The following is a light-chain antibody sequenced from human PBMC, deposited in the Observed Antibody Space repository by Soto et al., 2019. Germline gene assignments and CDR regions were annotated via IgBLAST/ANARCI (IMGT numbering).Light chain of an antibody. CDR1: QSVSSSS. CDR3: QQYGSSRPT. J-gene: IGKJ1*01. CDR2: NTS. Sequence: EIVLTQSPGTLSLSPGERATLSCRASQSVSSSSLAWYQQKPGQAPRLLIYNTSSRPTGVPDRFSGSGSETDVTLIISRLEPEDFALYYCQQYGSSRPTFGQGTKVEIK. V-gene: IGKV3-20*01.